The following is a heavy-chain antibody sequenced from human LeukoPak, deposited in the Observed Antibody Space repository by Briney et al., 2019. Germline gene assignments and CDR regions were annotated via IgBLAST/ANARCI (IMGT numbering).Heavy chain of an antibody. CDR3: ARTYDSRGYFFDY. V-gene: IGHV3-11*01. J-gene: IGHJ4*02. CDR1: GFSFSDYH. D-gene: IGHD3-22*01. Sequence: GGSLRLSCAASGFSFSDYHMSWIRQAPGKGLEWVSSISTTSTYIYYADSVKGRFTTSRDNAKNSLFLQMSSLRAEDTAVYFCARTYDSRGYFFDYWGQGTLVTVSS. CDR2: ISTTSTYI.